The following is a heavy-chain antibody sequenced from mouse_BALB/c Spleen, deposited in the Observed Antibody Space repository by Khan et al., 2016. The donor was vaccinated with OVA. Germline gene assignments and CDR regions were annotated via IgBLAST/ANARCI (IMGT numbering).Heavy chain of an antibody. CDR1: GFTFSSYG. V-gene: IGHV5-6*01. CDR2: ISSGGSYT. D-gene: IGHD1-1*01. J-gene: IGHJ4*01. CDR3: ARQTCYYEGSAMDD. Sequence: EVELVESGGDLVKPGGSLKLSCAASGFTFSSYGMSWVRPTPDKRLEWVAAISSGGSYTYYPDSLKGRFTISRDNAKNPLYLQMRRLKSEDKAMYYSARQTCYYEGSAMDDWGKGTSGNGSS.